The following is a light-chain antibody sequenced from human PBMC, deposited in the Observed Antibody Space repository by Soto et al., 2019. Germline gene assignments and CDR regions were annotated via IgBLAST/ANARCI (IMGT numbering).Light chain of an antibody. Sequence: QSVLTQPASVSGSPGQSITISCTGTSSDVGSYNLVSWYQQHPGKAPKLMIYEGSKRPSGVSNRFSGCKSGNTASLTISGFQAEDEADYYCCSYAGSSTFNVFGTGTKVTVL. CDR3: CSYAGSSTFNV. CDR1: SSDVGSYNL. CDR2: EGS. J-gene: IGLJ1*01. V-gene: IGLV2-23*03.